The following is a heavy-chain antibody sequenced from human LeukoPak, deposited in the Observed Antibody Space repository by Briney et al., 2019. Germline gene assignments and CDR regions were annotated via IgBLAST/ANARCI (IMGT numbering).Heavy chain of an antibody. Sequence: GASVKVSCKASGYTFTSYYMHWVRQAPGQGLEWMGWINPNSGGTNYAQKFQGRVTMTRDTSISTAYMELSRLRSDDTAVYYCTSTERWLQFPFDYWGQGTLVTVSS. CDR2: INPNSGGT. J-gene: IGHJ4*02. CDR1: GYTFTSYY. D-gene: IGHD5-24*01. CDR3: TSTERWLQFPFDY. V-gene: IGHV1-2*02.